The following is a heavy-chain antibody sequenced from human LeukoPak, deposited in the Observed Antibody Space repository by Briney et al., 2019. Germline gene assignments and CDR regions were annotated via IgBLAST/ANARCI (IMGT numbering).Heavy chain of an antibody. Sequence: PGGSLRLSCAASGFTFSSYAMSWVRQAPGKGLEWVSAISGSGGSTYYADSVKGRFTISRDNSKNTLYLQMNSLRAEDTAVYYCARVTEARPFGELLPITWGQGTLVTVSS. CDR3: ARVTEARPFGELLPIT. V-gene: IGHV3-23*01. CDR1: GFTFSSYA. J-gene: IGHJ5*02. D-gene: IGHD3-10*01. CDR2: ISGSGGST.